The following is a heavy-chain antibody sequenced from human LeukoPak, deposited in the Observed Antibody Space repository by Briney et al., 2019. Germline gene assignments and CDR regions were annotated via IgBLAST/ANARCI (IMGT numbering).Heavy chain of an antibody. Sequence: GSLRLSCAASGFTFDDYAMNWVRPAPGKGLEWVSYISSSGSTIYYADSVKGRFTISRDNAKNSLYLQMNSLRAEDTAVYYCARVIEADYYYYMDVWGKGTTVTISS. J-gene: IGHJ6*03. CDR1: GFTFDDYA. CDR2: ISSSGSTI. V-gene: IGHV3-48*03. CDR3: ARVIEADYYYYMDV. D-gene: IGHD2-15*01.